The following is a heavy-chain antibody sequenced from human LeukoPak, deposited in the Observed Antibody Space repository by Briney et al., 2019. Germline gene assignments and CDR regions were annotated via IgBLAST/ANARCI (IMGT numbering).Heavy chain of an antibody. V-gene: IGHV3-23*01. CDR1: GFTFSSYA. CDR2: VSPSGGRT. J-gene: IGHJ4*02. Sequence: PGGSLRLSCGASGFTFSSYAMSWVRQTPGRGLEWVAGVSPSGGRTLYADSVEGRFTISRDNSNVTVYLQLSSLRAEDSALYYCAKVRGVYCSSPACYYYDSWGQGTPVTVSS. D-gene: IGHD2-2*01. CDR3: AKVRGVYCSSPACYYYDS.